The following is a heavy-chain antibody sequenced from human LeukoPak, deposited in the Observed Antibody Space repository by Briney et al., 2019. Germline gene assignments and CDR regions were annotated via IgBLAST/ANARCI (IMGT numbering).Heavy chain of an antibody. CDR2: IYYSGST. CDR1: GGSISSYY. Sequence: SETLTLTRTVSGGSISSYYWSWIRQPPGKGLEWIGYIYYSGSTNYNPSLKSRVTISVDTSKNQFSLKLSSVTAADTAVYYCARGGSMYFDYWGQGTLATVSS. CDR3: ARGGSMYFDY. J-gene: IGHJ4*02. V-gene: IGHV4-59*01. D-gene: IGHD3-10*01.